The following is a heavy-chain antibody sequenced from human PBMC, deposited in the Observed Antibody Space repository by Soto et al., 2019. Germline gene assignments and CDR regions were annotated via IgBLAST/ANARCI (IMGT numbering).Heavy chain of an antibody. CDR3: AKDEVLVVAVARDYYGMDV. CDR1: GFTFSSYG. J-gene: IGHJ6*02. V-gene: IGHV3-30*18. D-gene: IGHD2-15*01. CDR2: IPYDGNNK. Sequence: QVQLVESGGGVVQPGRSLRLSCAASGFTFSSYGMHWVRQAPGKGLEWVAVIPYDGNNKYYADSVKGRFTISRDNSKKTLYLQMNSLRAEDTAVYYCAKDEVLVVAVARDYYGMDVWGQGTTVTVSS.